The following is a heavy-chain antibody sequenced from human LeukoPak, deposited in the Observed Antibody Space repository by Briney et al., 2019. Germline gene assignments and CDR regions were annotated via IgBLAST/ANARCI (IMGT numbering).Heavy chain of an antibody. CDR1: GFTFSSYS. V-gene: IGHV3-21*01. CDR3: AREVRDILTPDAFDI. J-gene: IGHJ3*02. Sequence: GGSLRLSCAASGFTFSSYSMNWVRQAPGQGLGWVSSISSSSSYIYYADSVKGRFTISRDNAKNSLYLQMNSLRAEDTAVYYCAREVRDILTPDAFDIWGQGTMVTVSS. D-gene: IGHD3-9*01. CDR2: ISSSSSYI.